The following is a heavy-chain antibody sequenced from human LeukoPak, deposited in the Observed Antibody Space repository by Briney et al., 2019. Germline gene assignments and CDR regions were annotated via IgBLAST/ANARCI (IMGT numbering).Heavy chain of an antibody. J-gene: IGHJ4*02. V-gene: IGHV3-7*01. CDR3: VRDLGFSTFDN. Sequence: GGFLRLSGAASGFTFSFYWMSWVRQAPGKGREGVANMNRDGSEINYVDSVRGRFTISRDNAKNSVYLQMNSLRAEDTAVYFCVRDLGFSTFDNWGQGTLVTVSS. D-gene: IGHD5/OR15-5a*01. CDR2: MNRDGSEI. CDR1: GFTFSFYW.